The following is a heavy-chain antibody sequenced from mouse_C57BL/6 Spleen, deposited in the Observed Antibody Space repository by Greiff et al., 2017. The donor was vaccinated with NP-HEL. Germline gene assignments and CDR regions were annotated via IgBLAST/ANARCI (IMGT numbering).Heavy chain of an antibody. CDR1: GFTFSSYA. J-gene: IGHJ1*03. CDR3: ERDPAYGTTVVEGYFDV. D-gene: IGHD1-1*01. V-gene: IGHV5-4*01. Sequence: EVMLVESGGGLVKPGGSLKLSCAASGFTFSSYAMSWVRQTPEKRLEWVATISDGGSYTYYPDNIKGRFTISRDNAKNNLYLQMSHLKSRDTAMSYGERDPAYGTTVVEGYFDVWGTGTTVTVSS. CDR2: ISDGGSYT.